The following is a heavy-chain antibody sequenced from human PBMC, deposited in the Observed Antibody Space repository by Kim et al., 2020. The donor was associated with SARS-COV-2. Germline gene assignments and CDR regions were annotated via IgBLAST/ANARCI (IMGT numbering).Heavy chain of an antibody. CDR1: GYTFTSYY. V-gene: IGHV1-46*01. CDR2: INPSGGST. J-gene: IGHJ6*02. Sequence: ASVKVSCKASGYTFTSYYMHWVRQAPGQGLEWMGIINPSGGSTSYAQKFQGRVTMTRDTSTSTVYMELSSLRSEDTAVYYCARGGSMRSSWYLSYYGMDVWGQGTTVTVSS. D-gene: IGHD6-13*01. CDR3: ARGGSMRSSWYLSYYGMDV.